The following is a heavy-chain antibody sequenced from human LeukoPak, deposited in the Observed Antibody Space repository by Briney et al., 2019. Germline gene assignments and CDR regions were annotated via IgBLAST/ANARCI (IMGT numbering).Heavy chain of an antibody. CDR3: AKAGGGSPIDY. J-gene: IGHJ4*02. CDR1: GFTFSNYA. D-gene: IGHD3-16*01. V-gene: IGHV3-30-3*01. Sequence: GRSLRLSCVASGFTFSNYAMNWVRQAPGKGLEWVGVISYDGSNKYYADSVKGRCTISRDNSKSTLYLQMNSLRTEDTAVYYCAKAGGGSPIDYWGQGTLVTVSS. CDR2: ISYDGSNK.